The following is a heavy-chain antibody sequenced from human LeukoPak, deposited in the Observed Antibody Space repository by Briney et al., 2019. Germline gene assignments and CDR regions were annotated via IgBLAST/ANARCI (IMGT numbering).Heavy chain of an antibody. CDR3: AKDLATISDY. CDR1: GFTFNAYS. D-gene: IGHD5-12*01. V-gene: IGHV3-30-3*01. J-gene: IGHJ4*02. CDR2: VSDDGTNK. Sequence: GGSLRLSCAASGFTFNAYSMTWVRQAPGKGLEWLAVVSDDGTNKYYADSVKGRFTISRDNSKNTLYLQMNSLRAEDTAVYYCAKDLATISDYWGQGTLVTVSS.